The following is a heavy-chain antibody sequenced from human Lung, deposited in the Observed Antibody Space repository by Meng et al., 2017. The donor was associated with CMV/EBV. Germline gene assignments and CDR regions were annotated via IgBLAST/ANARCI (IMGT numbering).Heavy chain of an antibody. V-gene: IGHV3-23*01. CDR1: GFDFTTYA. CDR2: ISGSGGAT. D-gene: IGHD6-13*01. Sequence: GEXXKISCAASGFDFTTYAMPWVRQAPGRGLEWVSSISGSGGATYYAASVKGRFTVSRDNSKNTLFLQINSLRAEDTALYYCAKGARMAGTGPDYWGQGTLITVSS. J-gene: IGHJ4*02. CDR3: AKGARMAGTGPDY.